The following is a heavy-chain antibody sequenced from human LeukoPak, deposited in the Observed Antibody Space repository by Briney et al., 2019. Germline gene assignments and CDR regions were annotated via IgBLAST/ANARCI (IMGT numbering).Heavy chain of an antibody. CDR2: IYYSGST. CDR3: ARDTVPGIAAAGDD. V-gene: IGHV4-31*02. Sequence: LRLSCAASGFTVSSDYMSWIRQHPGKGLEWIGYIYYSGSTYYNPSLKSRVTISVDTSKNQFSLKLSSVTAADTAVYYCARDTVPGIAAAGDDWGQGTLVTVSS. J-gene: IGHJ4*02. CDR1: GFTVSSDY. D-gene: IGHD6-13*01.